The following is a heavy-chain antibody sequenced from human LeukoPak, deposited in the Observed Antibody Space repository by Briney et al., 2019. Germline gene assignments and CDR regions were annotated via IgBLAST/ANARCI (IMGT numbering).Heavy chain of an antibody. J-gene: IGHJ3*02. CDR3: AVIVATIFVGDAFDI. CDR1: GYTFTSYG. CDR2: ISAYNGNT. D-gene: IGHD5-12*01. Sequence: ASVKVSCKASGYTFTSYGISWVRQAPGQGLEWMGWISAYNGNTNYAQKLQGRVTMTTDTSTSTAYMELRSLRSDDTAVYYCAVIVATIFVGDAFDIWGQGTMVTVSS. V-gene: IGHV1-18*01.